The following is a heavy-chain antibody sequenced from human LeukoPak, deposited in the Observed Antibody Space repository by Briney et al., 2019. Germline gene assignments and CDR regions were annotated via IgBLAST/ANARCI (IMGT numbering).Heavy chain of an antibody. CDR1: GGSISNYY. CDR2: IYYSGNT. V-gene: IGHV4-59*01. J-gene: IGHJ4*02. Sequence: SETLSLTCTVSGGSISNYYWSWIRQPPGKGLEWIGYIYYSGNTNYNPSLKSRVTISVDTSKNQFSLKLSSVAAADTAVYYCARENYSSGWYGIIDYWGQGTLVTVSS. CDR3: ARENYSSGWYGIIDY. D-gene: IGHD6-19*01.